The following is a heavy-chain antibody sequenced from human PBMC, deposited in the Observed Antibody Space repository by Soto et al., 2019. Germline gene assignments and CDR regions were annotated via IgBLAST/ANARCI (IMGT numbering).Heavy chain of an antibody. Sequence: ASVKVSCKASGYSFTNKDVSWLRQSTGQGLEWMGWMNPGSGDTGYAQKFQGRVTMTRDISIATAYMELSSLRSDDTAIYYCARMETFGSLNWFDPWGQGTLVTVS. V-gene: IGHV1-8*01. CDR1: GYSFTNKD. CDR2: MNPGSGDT. J-gene: IGHJ5*02. D-gene: IGHD3-16*01. CDR3: ARMETFGSLNWFDP.